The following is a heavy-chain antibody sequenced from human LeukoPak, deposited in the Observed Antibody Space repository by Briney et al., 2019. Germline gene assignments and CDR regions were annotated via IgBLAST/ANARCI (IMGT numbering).Heavy chain of an antibody. CDR1: GYSFTSYW. Sequence: GESLKISCKGSGYSFTSYWIGWVRQMPGKGLEWMGIIYPGDSDTRYSPSFQGQVTISADKSISTAYLQWSSLKASDTAMYYCARPREFDWLLFNPPDYWGQGTLVTVSS. V-gene: IGHV5-51*01. CDR3: ARPREFDWLLFNPPDY. D-gene: IGHD3-9*01. CDR2: IYPGDSDT. J-gene: IGHJ4*02.